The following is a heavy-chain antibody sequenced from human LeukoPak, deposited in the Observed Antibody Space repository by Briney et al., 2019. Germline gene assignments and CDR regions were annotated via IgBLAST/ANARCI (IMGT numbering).Heavy chain of an antibody. CDR1: GFTFSSYD. Sequence: PGGSLRLSCAASGFTFSSYDMHWVRQATGKGLEWVSAIGTAGDTYYPGSVKGRFTISRENAKNSLYLQMNSLRAGDTAVYYCARAGSGSSDFDYWGQGTLVTVSS. CDR2: IGTAGDT. V-gene: IGHV3-13*01. J-gene: IGHJ4*02. D-gene: IGHD3-10*01. CDR3: ARAGSGSSDFDY.